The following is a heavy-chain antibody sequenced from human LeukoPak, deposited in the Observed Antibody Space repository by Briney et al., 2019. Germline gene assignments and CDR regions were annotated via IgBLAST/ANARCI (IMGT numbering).Heavy chain of an antibody. CDR1: GGSFSGYY. J-gene: IGHJ3*02. Sequence: SETLSLTCAVYGGSFSGYYWSWIRQPPGKGLEWIGEIRHSGSTNYNPSLKSRVTISVDTSKNQFSLKLSSVTAADTAVYYCARACSGGSCYSEHGAFDIWGQGTMVTVSS. D-gene: IGHD2-15*01. CDR2: IRHSGST. CDR3: ARACSGGSCYSEHGAFDI. V-gene: IGHV4-34*01.